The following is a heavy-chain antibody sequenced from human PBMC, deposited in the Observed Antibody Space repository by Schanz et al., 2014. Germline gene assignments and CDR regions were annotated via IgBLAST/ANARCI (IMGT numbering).Heavy chain of an antibody. J-gene: IGHJ4*02. Sequence: QLVESGGGLVQPGGSLRLSCAASGFTFSSYWMHWVRQAPGKGLVWISRINSDGSSASYADSVKGRFTISRDNAKNTLYLQMNSVRAEDSAVYYCTRGSGSRSYGWYYDSWGQGTLVTVSS. CDR3: TRGSGSRSYGWYYDS. V-gene: IGHV3-74*01. CDR2: INSDGSSA. D-gene: IGHD3-10*01. CDR1: GFTFSSYW.